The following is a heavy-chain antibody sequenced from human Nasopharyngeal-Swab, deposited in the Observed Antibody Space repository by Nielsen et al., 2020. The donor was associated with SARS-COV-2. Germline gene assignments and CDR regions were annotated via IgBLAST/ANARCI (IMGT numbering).Heavy chain of an antibody. V-gene: IGHV1-3*01. CDR1: GYTFTSYA. D-gene: IGHD2-15*01. Sequence: ASVKVSCKASGYTFTSYAMHWVRQAPGQRLEWMGWINAGNGNTKYSQKFQGRVTMTRNTSISTAYMELSSLRSEDTAVYYCARGGSSSYYFDYWGQGTLVTVSS. CDR3: ARGGSSSYYFDY. CDR2: INAGNGNT. J-gene: IGHJ4*02.